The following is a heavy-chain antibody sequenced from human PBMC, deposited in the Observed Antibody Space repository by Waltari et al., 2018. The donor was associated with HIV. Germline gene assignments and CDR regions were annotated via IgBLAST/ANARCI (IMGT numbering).Heavy chain of an antibody. CDR2: INAGNGYR. CDR3: ARGGYDRGDFDY. CDR1: GYTFTNYA. D-gene: IGHD3-16*01. Sequence: QVQLVQSGAAVKKPGASVKVSCKASGYTFTNYAIHWVRQAPGQRLEWMGWINAGNGYRKYPQRFQGRVTITRDTSASTAYMELSSLRPEDTAVYYCARGGYDRGDFDYWGQGTLVTVSS. J-gene: IGHJ4*02. V-gene: IGHV1-3*01.